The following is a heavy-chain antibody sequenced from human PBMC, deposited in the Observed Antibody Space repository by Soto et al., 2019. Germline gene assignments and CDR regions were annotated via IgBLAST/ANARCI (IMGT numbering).Heavy chain of an antibody. V-gene: IGHV3-23*01. CDR3: ANRDTSMVMRYHYGMDV. CDR1: GFRFSSYD. CDR2: ISSSGDTT. Sequence: GGSLRLSCAAPGFRFSSYDMSWVRQAPGKGLEWVSAISSSGDTTYYADSVKGRFTVSRDNSKNTLYLLMNSLRVEDTAVYFCANRDTSMVMRYHYGMDVWGQGTTVTVSS. D-gene: IGHD5-18*01. J-gene: IGHJ6*02.